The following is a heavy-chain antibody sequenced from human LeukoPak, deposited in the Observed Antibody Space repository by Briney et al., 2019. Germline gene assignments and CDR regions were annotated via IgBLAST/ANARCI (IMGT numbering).Heavy chain of an antibody. CDR2: IYYSGST. CDR3: GRGEVVPAAGDYFDY. J-gene: IGHJ4*02. D-gene: IGHD2-2*01. Sequence: KPSETLSLTCTVSGGSISSGDYYWSWIRQPPGKGLEWIGYIYYSGSTYYNPSLKSRVTISVDTSKNQFSLKLSSVTAADTAVYYCGRGEVVPAAGDYFDYWGQGTLVTVSS. V-gene: IGHV4-30-4*08. CDR1: GGSISSGDYY.